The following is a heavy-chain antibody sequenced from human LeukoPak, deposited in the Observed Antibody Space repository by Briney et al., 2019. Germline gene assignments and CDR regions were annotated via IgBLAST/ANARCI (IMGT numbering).Heavy chain of an antibody. D-gene: IGHD3-9*01. V-gene: IGHV1-69*13. CDR1: GGTFSSYA. CDR2: IIPIFGTA. CDR3: AREPHDILTGYYRYYFDY. Sequence: SVKVSCKASGGTFSSYAISWVRQAPGQGLEWMGGIIPIFGTANYAQKFQGRVTITADESTSTAYMELSSLRSEDTAVYYCAREPHDILTGYYRYYFDYWGQGTLVTVSS. J-gene: IGHJ4*02.